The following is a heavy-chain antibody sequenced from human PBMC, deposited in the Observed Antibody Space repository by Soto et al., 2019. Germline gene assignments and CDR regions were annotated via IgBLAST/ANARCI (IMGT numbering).Heavy chain of an antibody. D-gene: IGHD2-2*01. J-gene: IGHJ5*01. V-gene: IGHV1-69*11. Sequence: QVQLVQSGAEVKKPGSSVKVSCKASGGTFSSYAISWVRQAPGPGLEWMGGIIPILGTANYAQKLQGRVTITADESTSTAYMEMSILRSEDTAVYYCARARERDEMAHAVGWLDSWGQGTLVTVSS. CDR1: GGTFSSYA. CDR3: ARARERDEMAHAVGWLDS. CDR2: IIPILGTA.